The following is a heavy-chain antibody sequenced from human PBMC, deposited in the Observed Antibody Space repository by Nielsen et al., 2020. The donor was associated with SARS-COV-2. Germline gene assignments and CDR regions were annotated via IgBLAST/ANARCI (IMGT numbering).Heavy chain of an antibody. D-gene: IGHD1-14*01. CDR3: ARQPRSIISNWFDP. Sequence: KVSCKASGFSFPNYWISWVRQMPGKGLVWMGNIDPTDSHTNYIPSFQGHVTISADKSITTAYLQWSSLEASDSAMYYCARQPRSIISNWFDPWGQGTLVTVST. CDR1: GFSFPNYW. CDR2: IDPTDSHT. V-gene: IGHV5-10-1*01. J-gene: IGHJ5*02.